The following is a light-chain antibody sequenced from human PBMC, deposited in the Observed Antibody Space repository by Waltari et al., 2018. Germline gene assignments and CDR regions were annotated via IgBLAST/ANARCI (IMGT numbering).Light chain of an antibody. J-gene: IGKJ1*01. CDR1: QGIRND. CDR2: AAS. Sequence: AIQMNQSPSSLSASVGDRVTITCRASQGIRNDLGWYQQKPGEAPKLLVCAASSLQSGDPSRFSGSGSGTDFTLTISSLQPEDFATYYCLQDYNYPWTFGQGTKVEIK. V-gene: IGKV1-6*01. CDR3: LQDYNYPWT.